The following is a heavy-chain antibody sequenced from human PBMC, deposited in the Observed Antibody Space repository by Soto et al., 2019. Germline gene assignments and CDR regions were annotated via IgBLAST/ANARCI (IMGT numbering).Heavy chain of an antibody. CDR3: ARQSCSSTSCYSWVSWFDP. CDR1: GGSISSYY. CDR2: IYYSGST. V-gene: IGHV4-59*08. Sequence: PSETLSLTCTVSGGSISSYYWSWIRQPPGKGLEWIGYIYYSGSTNYNPSLKSRVTISVDTSKNQLSLKLSSVTAADTAVYYCARQSCSSTSCYSWVSWFDPWGQGTLVTVSS. D-gene: IGHD2-2*01. J-gene: IGHJ5*02.